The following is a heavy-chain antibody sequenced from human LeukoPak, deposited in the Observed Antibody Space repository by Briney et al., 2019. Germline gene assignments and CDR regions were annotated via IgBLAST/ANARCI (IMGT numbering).Heavy chain of an antibody. D-gene: IGHD3-22*01. J-gene: IGHJ4*02. CDR2: INGGGGST. V-gene: IGHV3-23*01. Sequence: SGGSLRLSCAASGFTFSNSAMSWVRQAPGKGLEWVSAINGGGGSTYYADSVKGRFTISRDNSKNTLYLQMNSLRAEDTAVYYCARDLYDSRVHNYFDYWGQGTLVTVSS. CDR3: ARDLYDSRVHNYFDY. CDR1: GFTFSNSA.